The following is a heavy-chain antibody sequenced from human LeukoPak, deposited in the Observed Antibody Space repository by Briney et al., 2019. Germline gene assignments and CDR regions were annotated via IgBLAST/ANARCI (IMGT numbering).Heavy chain of an antibody. D-gene: IGHD6-13*01. CDR3: VRDSTATGSPNAFDI. CDR2: ISSNGGST. J-gene: IGHJ3*02. Sequence: GGSLGLSCSASGFTFSSYAMHWVRQAPGKGLEYVSAISSNGGSTYYADSVKGRFTISRDNSKNTLYLQMSSLRAEDTAVYYCVRDSTATGSPNAFDIWGQGTMVTVSS. V-gene: IGHV3-64D*06. CDR1: GFTFSSYA.